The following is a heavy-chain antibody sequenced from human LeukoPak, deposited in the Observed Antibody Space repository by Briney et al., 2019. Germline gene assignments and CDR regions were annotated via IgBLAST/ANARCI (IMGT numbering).Heavy chain of an antibody. CDR2: ISGSGGSI. D-gene: IGHD5-12*01. CDR1: GFTFSSYA. Sequence: GGSLRLSCAASGFTFSSYAMSWVRQAPGKGLEWVSAISGSGGSIYYADSVKGRFTISRDNSKNTLYLQMNSLRAEDTAVYYCAKDIGATIWFDPWGQGTLVTVSS. V-gene: IGHV3-23*01. J-gene: IGHJ5*02. CDR3: AKDIGATIWFDP.